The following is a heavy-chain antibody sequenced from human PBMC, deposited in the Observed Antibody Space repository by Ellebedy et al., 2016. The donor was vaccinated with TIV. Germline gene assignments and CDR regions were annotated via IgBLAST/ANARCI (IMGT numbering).Heavy chain of an antibody. CDR3: ARDYGGNSGSFDI. D-gene: IGHD4-23*01. CDR2: ISGSGGST. CDR1: GFTFSSYA. J-gene: IGHJ3*02. Sequence: GESLKISXAASGFTFSSYAMSWVRQAPGKGLEWVSAISGSGGSTYYADSVKGRFTISRDNSKNTLYLQMNSLRAEDTAVYYCARDYGGNSGSFDIWGQGTMVTVSS. V-gene: IGHV3-23*01.